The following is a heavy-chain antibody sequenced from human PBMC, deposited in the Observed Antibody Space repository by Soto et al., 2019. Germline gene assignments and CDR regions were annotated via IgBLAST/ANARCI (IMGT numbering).Heavy chain of an antibody. Sequence: QVQVVQSGAEVKKPGSSVKVSCKASGGYYRSYTITWVRQAPGQGLEWMGRVIPILGVVNYAQKFQGKVPFTADKSTSTAYKELSSMRSDDTAVYYCARESVGDYQLLDYWGQGTLVTVSS. CDR3: ARESVGDYQLLDY. D-gene: IGHD4-17*01. CDR1: GGYYRSYT. V-gene: IGHV1-69*08. J-gene: IGHJ4*01. CDR2: VIPILGVV.